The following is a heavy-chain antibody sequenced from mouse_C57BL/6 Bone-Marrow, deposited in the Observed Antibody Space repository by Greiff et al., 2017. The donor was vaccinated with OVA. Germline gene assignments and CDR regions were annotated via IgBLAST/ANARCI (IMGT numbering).Heavy chain of an antibody. CDR2: ISSGSSTI. Sequence: EVHLVESGGGLVKPGGSLKLSCAASGFTFSDYGMHWVRQAPEKGLEWVAYISSGSSTIYYADTVKGRFTISRDNAKNTLFLQMTSLRSEDTAMYYCATYDYDVGFAYWGQGTLVTVSA. V-gene: IGHV5-17*01. CDR3: ATYDYDVGFAY. CDR1: GFTFSDYG. J-gene: IGHJ3*01. D-gene: IGHD2-4*01.